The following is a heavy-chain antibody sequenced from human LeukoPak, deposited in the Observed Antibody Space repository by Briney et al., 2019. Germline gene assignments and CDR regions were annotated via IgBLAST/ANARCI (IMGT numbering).Heavy chain of an antibody. D-gene: IGHD3-10*01. Sequence: GASVKVSCKASGYTFTSHDINWVRQATGQGLEWMGWMNPNSGNTGYAQKFQGRVTMTRNTSISTAYMELSSLRSEDTAVYYCARVLITIDAFDIWGQGTMVTVSA. CDR1: GYTFTSHD. V-gene: IGHV1-8*01. J-gene: IGHJ3*02. CDR3: ARVLITIDAFDI. CDR2: MNPNSGNT.